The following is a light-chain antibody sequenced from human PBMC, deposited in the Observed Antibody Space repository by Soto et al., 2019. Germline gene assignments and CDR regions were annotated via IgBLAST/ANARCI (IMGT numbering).Light chain of an antibody. CDR1: QSISNY. CDR2: DAS. V-gene: IGKV3-11*01. Sequence: EIVLTQSPATLSLSPGERATLSCRANQSISNYLAWYQQRPGQAPRLLIYDASKRATGIPARFSGSGSETDFTLTISSLEPEDFAVYYCHQRYDWPITFGQGTRLEIK. CDR3: HQRYDWPIT. J-gene: IGKJ5*01.